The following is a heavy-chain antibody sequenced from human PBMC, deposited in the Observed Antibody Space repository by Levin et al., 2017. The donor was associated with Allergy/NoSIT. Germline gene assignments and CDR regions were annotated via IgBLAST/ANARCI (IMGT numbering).Heavy chain of an antibody. Sequence: GGSLRLSCAASGFTFSSYWMSWVRQAPGKGLEWVANIKQDGSEKYYVDSVKGRFTISRDNAKNSLYLQMNSLRAEDTAVYYCARGLVDIVATIDSPSPFDYWGQGTLVTVSS. V-gene: IGHV3-7*01. CDR2: IKQDGSEK. J-gene: IGHJ4*02. CDR3: ARGLVDIVATIDSPSPFDY. D-gene: IGHD5-12*01. CDR1: GFTFSSYW.